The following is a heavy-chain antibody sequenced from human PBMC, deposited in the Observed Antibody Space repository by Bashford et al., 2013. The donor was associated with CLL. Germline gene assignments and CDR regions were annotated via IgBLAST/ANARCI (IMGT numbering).Heavy chain of an antibody. CDR3: ARGRLDYYDTRAFDI. Sequence: SETLSLTCAVYGGSFSGYYWSWIRQPPGKGLEWIGEINHSGSTDYTPSLKSRVTISLDTSKNQFSLKLNSVAAADTAVYYCARGRLDYYDTRAFDIWGQGTMVTVSS. CDR2: INHSGST. J-gene: IGHJ3*02. V-gene: IGHV4-34*01. D-gene: IGHD3-22*01. CDR1: GGSFSGYY.